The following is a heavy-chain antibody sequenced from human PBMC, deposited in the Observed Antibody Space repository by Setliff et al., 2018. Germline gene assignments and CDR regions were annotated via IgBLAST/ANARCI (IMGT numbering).Heavy chain of an antibody. CDR2: ISGDGTTT. Sequence: GESLKISCAASGFTFSNYWMHWVRQAPGKGQVWVSRISGDGTTTHYVDSVKGRFTISRDNAKNTLYLQMNDLRAEDTAVYFCVRLLDSDYWGQGTLVTVSS. V-gene: IGHV3-74*01. J-gene: IGHJ4*02. D-gene: IGHD3-10*01. CDR3: VRLLDSDY. CDR1: GFTFSNYW.